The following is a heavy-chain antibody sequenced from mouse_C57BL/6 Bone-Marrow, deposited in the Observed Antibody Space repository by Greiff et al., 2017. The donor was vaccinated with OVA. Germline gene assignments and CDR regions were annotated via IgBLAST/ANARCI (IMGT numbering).Heavy chain of an antibody. V-gene: IGHV1-80*01. Sequence: QVHVKQSGAELVKPGASVKISCKASGYAFSSYWMNWVKQRPGKGLEWIGQIYPGDGDTNYNGKFKGKATLTADKSSSTAYMQLSSLASEDSAVYFSARRGLKRTFDYWGQGTTLTVSS. J-gene: IGHJ2*01. CDR3: ARRGLKRTFDY. CDR1: GYAFSSYW. CDR2: IYPGDGDT. D-gene: IGHD3-3*01.